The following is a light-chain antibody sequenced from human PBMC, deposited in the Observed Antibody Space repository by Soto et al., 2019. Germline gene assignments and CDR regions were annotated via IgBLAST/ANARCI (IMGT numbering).Light chain of an antibody. CDR1: QSVSNF. V-gene: IGKV3-11*01. Sequence: EIVLTQSPVTLSLSPGERATLSCRASQSVSNFLAWYQQKPGQPPRLLIHDASNRATGIPARFSGSGSETDFTLTIDSLEPEDVAGYFCQQRFNWYTFGQGTRLEMK. J-gene: IGKJ2*01. CDR2: DAS. CDR3: QQRFNWYT.